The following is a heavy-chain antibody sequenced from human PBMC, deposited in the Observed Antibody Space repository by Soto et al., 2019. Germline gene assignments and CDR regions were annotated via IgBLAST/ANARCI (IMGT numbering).Heavy chain of an antibody. J-gene: IGHJ3*02. CDR3: AKDHYSSSWPGYAFDI. D-gene: IGHD6-13*01. Sequence: GGSLRLSCAASGFTFSSYAMSWVRQAPGKGLEWVSAISGSGGSTYYADSVKGRFTISRDNSKNTLYLQMNSLRAEDTAVYYCAKDHYSSSWPGYAFDIWGQGTMVTVSS. CDR2: ISGSGGST. V-gene: IGHV3-23*01. CDR1: GFTFSSYA.